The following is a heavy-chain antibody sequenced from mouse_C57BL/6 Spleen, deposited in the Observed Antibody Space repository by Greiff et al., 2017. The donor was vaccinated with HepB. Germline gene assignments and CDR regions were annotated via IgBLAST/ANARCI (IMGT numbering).Heavy chain of an antibody. J-gene: IGHJ2*01. CDR3: ARERTTLDC. V-gene: IGHV1-82*01. CDR2: IYPGDGDT. D-gene: IGHD1-1*01. CDR1: GYAFSSSW. Sequence: QVQLQQSGPELVKPGASVKISCKASGYAFSSSWMNWVKRRPGKGLEWIGRIYPGDGDTNYNGKFKGKATLTADKSSSTAYMQLSSLTSEDSAVYYCARERTTLDCWGQVTTLTVSS.